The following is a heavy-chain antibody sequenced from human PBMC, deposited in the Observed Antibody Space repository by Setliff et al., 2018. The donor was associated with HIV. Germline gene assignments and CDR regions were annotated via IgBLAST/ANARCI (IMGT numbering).Heavy chain of an antibody. CDR2: MNPNSGNT. J-gene: IGHJ6*03. CDR1: GYTFTSYD. Sequence: ASVKVSCKASGYTFTSYDINWVRQATGQGLEWMGWMNPNSGNTGYAQKFQGRVTMTRNTSTSTAYMELSSLRSEDTGVYYCARSEGVASYYNFWSGQPTYYYYMDVWGKGTTVTVSS. D-gene: IGHD3-3*01. CDR3: ARSEGVASYYNFWSGQPTYYYYMDV. V-gene: IGHV1-8*02.